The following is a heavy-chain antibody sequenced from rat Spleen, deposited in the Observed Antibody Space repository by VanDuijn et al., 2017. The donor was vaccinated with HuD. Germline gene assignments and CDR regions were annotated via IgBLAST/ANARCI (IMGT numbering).Heavy chain of an antibody. Sequence: EVQLVESGGGLVQPGRSLKLSCAASEFTFNNYGMAWVRQAPTKGLEWVAFINIGGGDTFYRDSVKGRFTISRDNAKNTQYLQMDSLRSEDTATYYCARLGITLGAGHWFAYWGQGTLVTVSS. CDR1: EFTFNNYG. V-gene: IGHV5S13*01. CDR3: ARLGITLGAGHWFAY. CDR2: INIGGGDT. J-gene: IGHJ3*01. D-gene: IGHD1-2*01.